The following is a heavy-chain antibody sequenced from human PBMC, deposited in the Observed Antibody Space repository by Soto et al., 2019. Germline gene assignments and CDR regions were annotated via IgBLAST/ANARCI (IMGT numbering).Heavy chain of an antibody. Sequence: EVQLLESGGGLVQPGGSLRLSCAASGFTFSNFVMGWVRRAPGKGLEWVSAIGGTSGSTYYADSVKGRFTISRDNSKNTLSLQMSRLRAEDTAEYYCAKRRGDGYFDLWGRGTLVTVSS. CDR2: IGGTSGST. V-gene: IGHV3-23*01. CDR1: GFTFSNFV. D-gene: IGHD7-27*01. J-gene: IGHJ2*01. CDR3: AKRRGDGYFDL.